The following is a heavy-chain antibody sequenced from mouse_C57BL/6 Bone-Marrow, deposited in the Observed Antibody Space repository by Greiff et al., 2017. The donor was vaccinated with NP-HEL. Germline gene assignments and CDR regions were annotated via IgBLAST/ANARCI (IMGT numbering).Heavy chain of an antibody. D-gene: IGHD2-3*01. V-gene: IGHV1-64*01. CDR2: IHPNSGST. CDR1: GYTFTSYW. Sequence: QVQLQQSGAELVKPGASVKLSCKASGYTFTSYWMHWVKQRPGQGLEWIGMIHPNSGSTNYNEKFKSKATLTVDKSSSTAYMQLSSLTSEDSAVYYCASEDGYYWYFDVWGTGTTVTVSS. CDR3: ASEDGYYWYFDV. J-gene: IGHJ1*03.